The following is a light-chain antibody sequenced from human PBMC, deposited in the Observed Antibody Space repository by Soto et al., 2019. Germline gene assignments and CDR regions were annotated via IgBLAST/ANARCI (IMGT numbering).Light chain of an antibody. V-gene: IGKV3D-20*02. CDR3: QKRGNWPQ. J-gene: IGKJ5*01. Sequence: EIVLTQSPGTLSLSPGERATLSCRASQSVTSDYLAWYQQKPGQAPRLLIHGESSRATGIPDRFSGSGSGTDFTLTISGLEPEDFAIYYCQKRGNWPQFGQGTRLEIK. CDR1: QSVTSDY. CDR2: GES.